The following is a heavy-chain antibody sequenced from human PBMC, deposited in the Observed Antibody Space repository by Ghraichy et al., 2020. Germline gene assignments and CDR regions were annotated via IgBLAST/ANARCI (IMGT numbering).Heavy chain of an antibody. CDR1: GFTFSNYA. J-gene: IGHJ6*03. Sequence: GGSLRLSCAASGFTFSNYALHWVRQAPGKGLEWVAVISYDGSNKYYADSVKGRFTISRDNSKTTLYLQMTSLRAEDTAVYYCARAGKGCSGGSCYLPYYYYYYMDVWGKGTTVTVSS. CDR3: ARAGKGCSGGSCYLPYYYYYYMDV. CDR2: ISYDGSNK. V-gene: IGHV3-30-3*01. D-gene: IGHD2-15*01.